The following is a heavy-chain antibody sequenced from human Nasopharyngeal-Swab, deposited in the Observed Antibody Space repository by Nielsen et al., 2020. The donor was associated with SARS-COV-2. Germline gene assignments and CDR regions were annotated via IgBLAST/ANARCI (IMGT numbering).Heavy chain of an antibody. V-gene: IGHV3-66*01. J-gene: IGHJ4*02. CDR2: IYSGGST. CDR3: ARDLSKLGFDY. Sequence: GESLKISCAASGFTVSSNYMSWVRQAPGKGLEWVSVIYSGGSTYYADSVKGRFTISRDNSKNTLYLQMNSLRAEDTAVYYCARDLSKLGFDYWGQGTLVTVSS. CDR1: GFTVSSNY. D-gene: IGHD4-11*01.